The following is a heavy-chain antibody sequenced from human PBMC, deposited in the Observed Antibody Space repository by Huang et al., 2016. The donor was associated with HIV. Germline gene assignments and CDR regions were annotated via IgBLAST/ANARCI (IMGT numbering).Heavy chain of an antibody. V-gene: IGHV3-48*01. CDR1: GYTFNTYS. D-gene: IGHD3-22*01. J-gene: IGHJ4*02. Sequence: EVQLVESGGGLAQPGGSLRLSCVASGYTFNTYSMNWVRQAPGKGLEWVSYISKTSGATSYAESVKGRFTVSRDNVKNSLYLQMNRLRVEDTAMYYCVRDSSSGLQLRYWGQGALVIVS. CDR2: ISKTSGAT. CDR3: VRDSSSGLQLRY.